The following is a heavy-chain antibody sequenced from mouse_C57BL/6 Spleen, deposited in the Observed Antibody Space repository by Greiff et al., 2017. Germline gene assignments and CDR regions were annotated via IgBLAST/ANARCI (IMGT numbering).Heavy chain of an antibody. CDR3: ARDVGNWGYAMDY. CDR2: ISDGGSYT. V-gene: IGHV5-4*01. Sequence: EVQGVESGGGLVKPGGSLKLSCAASGFTFSSYAMSWVRQTPEKRLEWVATISDGGSYTYCPDNVKGRFTISRDNAKNNLYLQMSHLKSEDTAMYYCARDVGNWGYAMDYWGQGTSVTVSS. D-gene: IGHD4-1*01. J-gene: IGHJ4*01. CDR1: GFTFSSYA.